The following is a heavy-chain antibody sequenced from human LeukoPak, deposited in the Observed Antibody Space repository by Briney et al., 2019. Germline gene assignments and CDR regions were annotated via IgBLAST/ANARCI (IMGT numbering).Heavy chain of an antibody. D-gene: IGHD4-17*01. J-gene: IGHJ2*01. CDR2: ISYSGST. CDR1: GDSISSDY. V-gene: IGHV4-59*01. Sequence: SETLSLTCSASGDSISSDYWSWIRQPPGKGLEWIGYISYSGSTKSNPALKSRVTISGDRSKNQFSLKMTSVTAADTAVYYCAKFHPAVTTTDWYFDLWGRGTLVTVSS. CDR3: AKFHPAVTTTDWYFDL.